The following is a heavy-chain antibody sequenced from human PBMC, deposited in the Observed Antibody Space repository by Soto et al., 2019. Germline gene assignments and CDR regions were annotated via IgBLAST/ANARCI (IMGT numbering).Heavy chain of an antibody. CDR2: IYYSGST. Sequence: PSETLSLTCTVSGGSISSGGYYWSWIRQNPGKGLEWIGYIYYSGSTYYNPSLKSRVTISVDTSKNQFSLKLSSVTAADTAVYYCAREGCSSTSCYNWFDPWGQGTLVTVSS. CDR1: GGSISSGGYY. J-gene: IGHJ5*02. CDR3: AREGCSSTSCYNWFDP. V-gene: IGHV4-31*03. D-gene: IGHD2-2*01.